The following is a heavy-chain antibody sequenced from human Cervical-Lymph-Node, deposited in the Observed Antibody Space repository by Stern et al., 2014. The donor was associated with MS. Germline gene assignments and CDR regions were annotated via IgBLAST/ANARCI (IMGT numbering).Heavy chain of an antibody. D-gene: IGHD3-16*01. V-gene: IGHV4-31*03. CDR1: GVSISSGDYY. CDR3: AMDV. J-gene: IGHJ6*02. Sequence: QVQLQQSGPGLVQPSQTLSLTCTVSGVSISSGDYYCSWIRQHPGKGLEWIGYISYSGSTYYNPSLKSRLSMSVDTSKNRFSLKLSSAHLWESAQYYAMDVWGQGTTVAVSS. CDR2: ISYSGST.